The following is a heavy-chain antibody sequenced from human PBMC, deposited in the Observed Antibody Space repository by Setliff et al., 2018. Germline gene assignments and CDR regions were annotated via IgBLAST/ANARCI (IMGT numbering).Heavy chain of an antibody. D-gene: IGHD3-3*01. Sequence: SETLSLTCTVSGDSISNYYWNWIRQPAGKGLERIGRIYVTESTKYNPSLKSRVTLSIDTSKNQFSLKLRSVTAADTAVYYCARLSWNGLRYYGLDVWGQGTTVTVSS. V-gene: IGHV4-4*07. CDR1: GDSISNYY. CDR3: ARLSWNGLRYYGLDV. CDR2: IYVTEST. J-gene: IGHJ6*02.